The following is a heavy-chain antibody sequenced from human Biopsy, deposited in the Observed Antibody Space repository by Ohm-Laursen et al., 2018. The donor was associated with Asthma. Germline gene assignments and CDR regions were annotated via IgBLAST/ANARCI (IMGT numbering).Heavy chain of an antibody. D-gene: IGHD2-15*01. J-gene: IGHJ4*02. CDR1: GVSLRIYY. CDR3: AGFCSGGNCPDH. Sequence: SVTLSLPCTVSGVSLRIYYWPWIPHPPAKALEWIGNIHCSGSTYSHPSLKSRVPISVDTSKKQIPLRLSSVIAADTAVYYCAGFCSGGNCPDHWGQGTLVTVSS. V-gene: IGHV4-59*01. CDR2: IHCSGST.